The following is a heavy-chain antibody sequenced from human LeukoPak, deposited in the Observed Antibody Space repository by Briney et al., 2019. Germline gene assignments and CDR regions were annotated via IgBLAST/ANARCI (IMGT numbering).Heavy chain of an antibody. CDR3: ARRFPWYFDL. V-gene: IGHV4-59*12. Sequence: SETLSLTCTVSSRSISKYYWSWIRQSPGKGLEWIGYIYYSGSTTYNPSLKSRVTMSVDMSKNQLSLKLSSVTAADTAVYYCARRFPWYFDLWGRGTLVTVSS. CDR1: SRSISKYY. J-gene: IGHJ2*01. CDR2: IYYSGST.